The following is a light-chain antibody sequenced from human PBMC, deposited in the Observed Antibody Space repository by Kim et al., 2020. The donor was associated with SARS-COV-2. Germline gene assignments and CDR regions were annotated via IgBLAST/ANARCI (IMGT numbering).Light chain of an antibody. CDR3: QQSHTSPWT. CDR1: QSISTY. V-gene: IGKV1-39*01. Sequence: SASEGARVTITCRASQSISTYLNWFKQEPSRAPKLLIYAAAHLQRGVPSRFSGSGYGTQFTLTISSLQREDFATYYCQQSHTSPWTFGQGTKVEI. J-gene: IGKJ1*01. CDR2: AAA.